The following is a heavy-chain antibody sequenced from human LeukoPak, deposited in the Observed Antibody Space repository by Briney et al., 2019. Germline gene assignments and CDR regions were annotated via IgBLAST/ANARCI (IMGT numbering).Heavy chain of an antibody. CDR1: GFTFSSYA. CDR3: AKPKYSSSWYYFDY. Sequence: PGVSLRLSCPASGFTFSSYAMSWVRQSPGKWLEWVSVVSGSGGRSYYADSVRGRFTISRDNSKNTLYLQMNSLRAEDTSVYYCAKPKYSSSWYYFDYWGQGTLVTVSS. D-gene: IGHD6-13*01. J-gene: IGHJ4*02. CDR2: VSGSGGRS. V-gene: IGHV3-23*01.